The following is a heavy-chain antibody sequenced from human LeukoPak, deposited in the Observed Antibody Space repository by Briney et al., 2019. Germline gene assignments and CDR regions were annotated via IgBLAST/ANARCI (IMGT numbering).Heavy chain of an antibody. V-gene: IGHV3-23*01. CDR1: GFTFSSYA. CDR3: AKAFSIAVAGTAYYFDY. CDR2: ISGSGGST. D-gene: IGHD6-19*01. J-gene: IGHJ4*02. Sequence: GGSLRLSCAASGFTFSSYAMSWVRQAPGKGLEWVSAISGSGGSTYYADSVKGRFTISRDNSKNTLYLQMNSLRAEDTAVYYCAKAFSIAVAGTAYYFDYWGQGTLVTVSS.